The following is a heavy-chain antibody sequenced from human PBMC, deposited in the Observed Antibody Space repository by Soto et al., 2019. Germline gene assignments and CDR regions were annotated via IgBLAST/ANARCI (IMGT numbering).Heavy chain of an antibody. CDR2: IYASGGT. J-gene: IGHJ5*02. CDR3: GHRRDVATRCWFDP. D-gene: IGHD6-6*01. Sequence: QITLKESGPTLVKSTQTLTLTCTFSGFSLSSGGGAVGWIRQPPGKALEWLAIIYASGGTHYSPSLKTRLTTPKLTCXNQVVLTMTNMDPVDTATYYCGHRRDVATRCWFDPWGQGILVTVSS. V-gene: IGHV2-5*01. CDR1: GFSLSSGGGA.